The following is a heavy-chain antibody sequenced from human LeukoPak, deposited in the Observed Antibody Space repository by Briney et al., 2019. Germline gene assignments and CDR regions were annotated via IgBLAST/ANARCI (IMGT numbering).Heavy chain of an antibody. J-gene: IGHJ4*02. V-gene: IGHV3-48*01. CDR1: GFTFRDDN. CDR2: ISPGSTTI. Sequence: PGGSLRLSCAASGFTFRDDNMNWVRQAPGKGLEWVSYISPGSTTIYYADSVKGRFTISRDNAKNSLYLQMNSLRAEDTAVYYCARDHRRVGDSPPWGQGTLVTVSS. CDR3: ARDHRRVGDSPP. D-gene: IGHD2-21*01.